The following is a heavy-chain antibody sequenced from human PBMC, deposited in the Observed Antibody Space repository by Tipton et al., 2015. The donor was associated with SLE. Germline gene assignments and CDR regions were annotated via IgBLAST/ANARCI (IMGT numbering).Heavy chain of an antibody. J-gene: IGHJ3*02. CDR1: GGSFSGYY. CDR2: INHSGST. Sequence: LRLSCAVYGGSFSGYYWSWIRQPPGKGLEWIGEINHSGSTNYNPSLKSRVTISVDTSKNQFSLKLSSVIAADTAVYYCAGVSRDAFETWGQGTMVTVSS. V-gene: IGHV4-34*01. D-gene: IGHD5/OR15-5a*01. CDR3: AGVSRDAFET.